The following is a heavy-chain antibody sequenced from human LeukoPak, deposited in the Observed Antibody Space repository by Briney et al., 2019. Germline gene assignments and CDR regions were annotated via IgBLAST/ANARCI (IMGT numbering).Heavy chain of an antibody. CDR2: IYSGGST. D-gene: IGHD6-19*01. CDR3: ARETMAVAGTRVYYYYGMDV. CDR1: GFTVSNNY. J-gene: IGHJ6*02. V-gene: IGHV3-53*04. Sequence: PGGSLRLSCAASGFTVSNNYISWVRQAPGKGLEWVSVIYSGGSTYYADSVKSRFTISRHNSKNTLYLQTNSLRAEDTAVYYCARETMAVAGTRVYYYYGMDVWGQGTTVTVSS.